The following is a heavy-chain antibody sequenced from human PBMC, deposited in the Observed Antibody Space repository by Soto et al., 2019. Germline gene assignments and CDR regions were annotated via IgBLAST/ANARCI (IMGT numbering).Heavy chain of an antibody. CDR3: ARGAGYCSGGSCETYGMDV. CDR2: IIPIFGTA. CDR1: GGTFSSYA. V-gene: IGHV1-69*06. Sequence: QVQLVQSGAEVKKPGSSVKVSCKASGGTFSSYAISWVRQAPGQGLEWMGGIIPIFGTANYAQKFKGRVTITADKSTSTAYMQLSNLRSEDTAVYYCARGAGYCSGGSCETYGMDVWGQGTTVTVSS. D-gene: IGHD2-15*01. J-gene: IGHJ6*02.